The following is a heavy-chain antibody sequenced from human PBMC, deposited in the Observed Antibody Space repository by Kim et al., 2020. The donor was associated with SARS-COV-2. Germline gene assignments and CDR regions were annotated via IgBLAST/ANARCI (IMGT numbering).Heavy chain of an antibody. CDR2: IKEDGSEK. CDR1: GFTFSKNW. J-gene: IGHJ4*02. V-gene: IGHV3-7*01. CDR3: ARFPD. Sequence: GGSLRLSCAASGFTFSKNWMNWVRQAPGKGLEWVANIKEDGSEKNYVDSVKGRFIISRDNSKNSLFLQMNSLRVEDTALDYCARFPDWGQGALVTVSS.